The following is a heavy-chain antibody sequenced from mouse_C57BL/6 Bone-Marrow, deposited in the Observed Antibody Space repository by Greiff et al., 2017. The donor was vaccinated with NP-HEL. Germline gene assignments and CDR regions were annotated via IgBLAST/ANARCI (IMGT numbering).Heavy chain of an antibody. CDR3: ASWERFFAY. J-gene: IGHJ3*01. V-gene: IGHV1-26*01. Sequence: EVQLQQSGPELVKPGASVKISCKASGYTFTDYYMNWVKQSHGKSLEWIGDINPNDGGTSYNQKFKGKATLTVDKSSSTAYMELRSLTSEDSAVYYCASWERFFAYWGQGTLVTVSA. CDR2: INPNDGGT. D-gene: IGHD4-1*01. CDR1: GYTFTDYY.